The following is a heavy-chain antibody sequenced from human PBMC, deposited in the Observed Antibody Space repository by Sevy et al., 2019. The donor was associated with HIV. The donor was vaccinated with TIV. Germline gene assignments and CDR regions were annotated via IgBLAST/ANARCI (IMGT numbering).Heavy chain of an antibody. CDR2: ISSSGSYI. Sequence: GGSLRLSCVASGFTFRSYTMKWVRQAPGKGLECVSSISSSGSYIYYADSVKGRFTISIDDAKNSLYLQMNTLRAEDAALYYCARVRPSETRDFDYWGQGTLVTVSS. CDR3: ARVRPSETRDFDY. V-gene: IGHV3-21*01. D-gene: IGHD4-17*01. CDR1: GFTFRSYT. J-gene: IGHJ4*02.